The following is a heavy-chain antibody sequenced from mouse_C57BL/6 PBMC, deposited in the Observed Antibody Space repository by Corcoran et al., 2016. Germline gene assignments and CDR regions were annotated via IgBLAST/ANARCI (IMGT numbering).Heavy chain of an antibody. Sequence: EVQLQQSGPELVKPGASVKISCKASGYTFTDYYMNWVKQSHGKSLEWIGDINPNNGGTSYNQKFKGKATLTVDKSSSTAYMELRSLTSEDSAGYYCARRTTVVPYAMDYRGQGTSVTVSS. CDR1: GYTFTDYY. CDR2: INPNNGGT. J-gene: IGHJ4*01. CDR3: ARRTTVVPYAMDY. D-gene: IGHD1-1*01. V-gene: IGHV1-26*01.